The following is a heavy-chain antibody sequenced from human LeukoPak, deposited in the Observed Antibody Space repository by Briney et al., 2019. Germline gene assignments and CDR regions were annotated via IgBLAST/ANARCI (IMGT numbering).Heavy chain of an antibody. D-gene: IGHD5-18*01. J-gene: IGHJ3*02. CDR1: GGSISDYH. V-gene: IGHV4-4*07. CDR2: IYISGST. CDR3: AVARTRYSYHLVHAFDI. Sequence: SETLSLTCTVSGGSISDYHWSWIRQPAGKGLEWIGRIYISGSTNYNPSLKSRVTMSVDASKNQFSLKLSSVTAADTAVYYCAVARTRYSYHLVHAFDIWGQGTMVTVSS.